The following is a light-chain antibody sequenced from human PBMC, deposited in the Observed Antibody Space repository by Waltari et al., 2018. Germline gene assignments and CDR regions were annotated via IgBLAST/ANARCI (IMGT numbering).Light chain of an antibody. J-gene: IGLJ3*02. V-gene: IGLV2-18*02. CDR2: EVN. CDR3: SSYTSSTTLV. CDR1: RTDVRSYDR. Sequence: QSALTQPPSVSGSPGQSVTIPCTGTRTDVRSYDRFSCYQQPPGPAPKVIIYEVNKRPSGVPDWFSGSKSGNTASLTISGLQPEDEADYYCSSYTSSTTLVFGGGTSLTVL.